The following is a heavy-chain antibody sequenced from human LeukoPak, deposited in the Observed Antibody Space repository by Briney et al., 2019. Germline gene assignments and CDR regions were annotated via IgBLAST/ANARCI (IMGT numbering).Heavy chain of an antibody. V-gene: IGHV3-23*01. Sequence: GGSLRLSCAASGFTFSSYAMSWVRQAPGKGLEWVSAISGSGGSTYYADSVKGRFTISRDNSKNTLYLQMNSLRAEDTAVYYCAKGLMVRGADYYFMDVWGKGTTVTVSS. D-gene: IGHD3-10*01. CDR1: GFTFSSYA. CDR2: ISGSGGST. J-gene: IGHJ6*03. CDR3: AKGLMVRGADYYFMDV.